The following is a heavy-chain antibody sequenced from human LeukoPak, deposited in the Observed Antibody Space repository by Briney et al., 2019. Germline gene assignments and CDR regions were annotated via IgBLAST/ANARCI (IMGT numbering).Heavy chain of an antibody. CDR2: IWYDGSKK. J-gene: IGHJ4*02. V-gene: IGHV3-33*01. CDR1: GFTFSHYG. D-gene: IGHD6-6*01. CDR3: AREGGSISSSLYFDY. Sequence: GGSLRLSCAASGFTFSHYGMQWVRQAPGKGLEWVAIIWYDGSKKYYGDSVKGPFTISRDKSKNTVDLQMDSLRDEDTAVYYCAREGGSISSSLYFDYWGQGTLVIVSS.